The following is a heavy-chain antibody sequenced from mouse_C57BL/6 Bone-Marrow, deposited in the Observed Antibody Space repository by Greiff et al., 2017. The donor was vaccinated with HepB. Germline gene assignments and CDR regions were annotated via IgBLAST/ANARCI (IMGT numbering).Heavy chain of an antibody. V-gene: IGHV1-7*01. CDR2: INPSSGYT. CDR3: ARESAMDY. CDR1: GYTFTSYW. J-gene: IGHJ4*01. Sequence: QVQLQQSGAELAKPGASVKLSCKASGYTFTSYWMHWVKQRPGQGLEWIGYINPSSGYTKYNQKFKDKATLTADKSSSTAYMELRSLTSEDSAVYFCARESAMDYWGQGTSVTVSS.